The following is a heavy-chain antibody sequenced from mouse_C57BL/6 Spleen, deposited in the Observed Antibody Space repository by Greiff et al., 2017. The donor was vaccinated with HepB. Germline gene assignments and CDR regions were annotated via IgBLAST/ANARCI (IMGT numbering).Heavy chain of an antibody. D-gene: IGHD1-1*01. J-gene: IGHJ2*01. V-gene: IGHV5-4*01. CDR1: GFTFSSYA. Sequence: EVKVEESGGGLVKPGGSLKLSCAASGFTFSSYAMSWVRQTPEKRLEWVATISDGGSYTYYPDNVKGRFTISRDNAKNNLYLQMSHLKSEDTAMYYCAREGRTVVGNFDYWGQCTTLTVSS. CDR2: ISDGGSYT. CDR3: AREGRTVVGNFDY.